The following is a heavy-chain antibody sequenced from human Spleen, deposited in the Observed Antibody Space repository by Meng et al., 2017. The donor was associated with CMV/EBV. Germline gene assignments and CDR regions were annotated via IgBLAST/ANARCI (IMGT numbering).Heavy chain of an antibody. V-gene: IGHV3-7*01. Sequence: GESLKISCAASGFTFSTYWMSWVRQAPGKGLEWVANIKQDGTEQNYADSVKGRFTISRDNSKNTLYLQMNSLRPEDTAVYYCAKDTYSGGWDTFDYWGQGTLVTVSS. J-gene: IGHJ4*02. CDR1: GFTFSTYW. D-gene: IGHD6-19*01. CDR2: IKQDGTEQ. CDR3: AKDTYSGGWDTFDY.